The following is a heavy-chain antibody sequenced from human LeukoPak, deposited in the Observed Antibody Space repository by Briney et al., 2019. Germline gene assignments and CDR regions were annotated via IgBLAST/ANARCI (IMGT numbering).Heavy chain of an antibody. V-gene: IGHV3-23*01. Sequence: GGSLRLSCAASGFTFSSYWMSWVRQAPGKGLEWVSAISGSGGSTYYADSVKGRFTISRDNSKNTLYLQMNSLRAEDTAVYYCAKDFGYYGYFDYWGQGTLVTASS. D-gene: IGHD3-10*01. CDR1: GFTFSSYW. CDR2: ISGSGGST. CDR3: AKDFGYYGYFDY. J-gene: IGHJ4*02.